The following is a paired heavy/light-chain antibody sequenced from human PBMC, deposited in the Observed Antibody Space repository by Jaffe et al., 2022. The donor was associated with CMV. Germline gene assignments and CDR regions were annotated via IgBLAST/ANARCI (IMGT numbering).Heavy chain of an antibody. D-gene: IGHD2-15*01. CDR2: IYPDDSDT. CDR3: ARRVAKGGGDAFDV. V-gene: IGHV5-51*01. Sequence: EVQLVQSGADVKKPGESVKISCKASGYSFTTYWIGWVRQVPGKGPEWMGIIYPDDSDTRYIPSFQGQVTISVDKSIDTAYLQINSLKASDSAMYYCARRVAKGGGDAFDVWGQGTMVTVSS. CDR1: GYSFTTYW. J-gene: IGHJ3*01.
Light chain of an antibody. CDR1: QSADNN. J-gene: IGKJ1*01. Sequence: EIVMTQSPATLSVSPGDRATLSCRASQSADNNVAWYQQKPGQAPRLLIYDTSIRATGIPARFSGSGSGTDFTLTISSLQSEDFAVYYCQQYNRWVWTFGQGTRVEIK. CDR3: QQYNRWVWT. V-gene: IGKV3-15*01. CDR2: DTS.